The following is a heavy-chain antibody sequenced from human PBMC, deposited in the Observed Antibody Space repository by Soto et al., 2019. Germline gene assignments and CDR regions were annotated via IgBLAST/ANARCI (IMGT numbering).Heavy chain of an antibody. Sequence: QVQLVQSGAEVRQPASSVKVSCKTSGGTFNSYAISWVRQAPGQGLEWMGGIVPIVDTSTYAQKFQGRVTITADESMITFCMVLRSLRWDATAVYYCLGVVAIPGYPDNWGQGTLVTVSS. J-gene: IGHJ4*02. CDR3: LGVVAIPGYPDN. CDR2: IVPIVDTS. CDR1: GGTFNSYA. D-gene: IGHD5-12*01. V-gene: IGHV1-69*12.